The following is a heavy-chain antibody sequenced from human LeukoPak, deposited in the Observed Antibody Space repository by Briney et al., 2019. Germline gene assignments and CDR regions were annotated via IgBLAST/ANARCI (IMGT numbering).Heavy chain of an antibody. Sequence: GGSLRLSCAASGLSFRDAWMNWARQAPGKGLEWISYIRSRDGTVPYADSVKGRFTISTDTAKSSLFLQMNGLSADDTAVYYCVRDHAYAFDIWGQGTMVTVSS. CDR2: IRSRDGTV. J-gene: IGHJ3*02. CDR3: VRDHAYAFDI. V-gene: IGHV3-48*01. CDR1: GLSFRDAW.